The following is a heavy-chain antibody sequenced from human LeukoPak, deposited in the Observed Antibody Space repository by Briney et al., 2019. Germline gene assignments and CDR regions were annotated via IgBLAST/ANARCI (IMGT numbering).Heavy chain of an antibody. J-gene: IGHJ4*02. CDR3: AKVLGTPY. CDR2: ISDTSGVHE. V-gene: IGHV3-23*01. Sequence: GGSLRLSCAASGFTFTSYTMTWVRQAPGNGLEWVASISDTSGVHEEYADSVRGRFTVSRDNSKNMVYVQLNSLRVEDTAVYYCAKVLGTPYWGQGTLVTVSS. D-gene: IGHD1-26*01. CDR1: GFTFTSYT.